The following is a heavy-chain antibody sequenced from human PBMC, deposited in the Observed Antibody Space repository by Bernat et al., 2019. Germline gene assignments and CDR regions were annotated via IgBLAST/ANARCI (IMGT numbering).Heavy chain of an antibody. V-gene: IGHV3-9*01. J-gene: IGHJ4*02. Sequence: EVQLVESGGGLVQPGRSLRLSCAASGFTFDDYAMHWVRQAPGKGLEWVSGINWHSGSIGYADSVKGRFTISRDNAKNSLYLQMNSLRVEDTALYYCAQSGSNSFDFWGQGTLVTVSS. CDR2: INWHSGSI. D-gene: IGHD3-10*01. CDR3: AQSGSNSFDF. CDR1: GFTFDDYA.